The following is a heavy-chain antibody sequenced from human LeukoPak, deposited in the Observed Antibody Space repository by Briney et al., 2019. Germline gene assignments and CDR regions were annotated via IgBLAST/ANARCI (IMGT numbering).Heavy chain of an antibody. Sequence: GGSLRLSCAASGFTFSSYWMSWVRQAPGKGLEWVANIKQDGSEKYYVDSVKGRFTISRDNAKNSLYLQMNSLRAEDTAVYHCAGGSTSRGFQHWGQGTLVTVSS. D-gene: IGHD2-2*01. J-gene: IGHJ1*01. CDR2: IKQDGSEK. CDR1: GFTFSSYW. CDR3: AGGSTSRGFQH. V-gene: IGHV3-7*01.